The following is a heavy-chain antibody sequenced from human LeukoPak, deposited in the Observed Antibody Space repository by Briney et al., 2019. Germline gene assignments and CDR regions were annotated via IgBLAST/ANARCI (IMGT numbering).Heavy chain of an antibody. CDR2: IYYSGST. D-gene: IGHD3-22*01. J-gene: IGHJ3*02. Sequence: PSQTLSLTCTVSGGSISSGGYYWSWIRQPPGKGLEWIGYIYYSGSTNYNPSLKSRVTISVDTSKNQFSLKLSSVTAADTAVYYCARGMDRRLYDSSGYSGDAFDIWGQGTMVTVSS. CDR3: ARGMDRRLYDSSGYSGDAFDI. CDR1: GGSISSGGYY. V-gene: IGHV4-61*08.